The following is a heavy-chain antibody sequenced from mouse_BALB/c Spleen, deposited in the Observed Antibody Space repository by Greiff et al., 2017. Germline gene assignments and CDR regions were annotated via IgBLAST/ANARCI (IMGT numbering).Heavy chain of an antibody. V-gene: IGHV1-5*01. Sequence: EVQLQQSGTVLARPGASVKMSCKASGYSFTSYWMHWVKQRPGQGLEWIGAIYPGNSDTSYNQKFKGKAKLTAVTSASTAYMELSSLTNEDSAVYCCTRGGNYDAMDYWGQGTSVTVSS. CDR1: GYSFTSYW. D-gene: IGHD2-1*01. CDR3: TRGGNYDAMDY. CDR2: IYPGNSDT. J-gene: IGHJ4*01.